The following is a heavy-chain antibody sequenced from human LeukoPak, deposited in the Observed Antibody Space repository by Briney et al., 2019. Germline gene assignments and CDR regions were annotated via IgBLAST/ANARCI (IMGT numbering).Heavy chain of an antibody. CDR2: IIPILGIA. J-gene: IGHJ4*02. V-gene: IGHV1-69*04. D-gene: IGHD3-22*01. CDR3: ARRVYYDSSGYYYFDY. Sequence: GSSVKVSCKASGGTFSSYAISWVRQAPGQGLEWMGRIIPILGIANYAQKFQGRVTITADKSTSTAYMELSSLRSEDTAVYYCARRVYYDSSGYYYFDYWGQGTLVTVSS. CDR1: GGTFSSYA.